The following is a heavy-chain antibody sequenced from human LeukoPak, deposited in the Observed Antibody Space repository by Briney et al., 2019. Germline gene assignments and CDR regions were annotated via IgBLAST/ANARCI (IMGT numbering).Heavy chain of an antibody. CDR3: ARDRGRYCSGGSCQSFDY. CDR1: GYTFTSYG. CDR2: ISAYNGNT. V-gene: IGHV1-18*01. D-gene: IGHD2-15*01. J-gene: IGHJ4*02. Sequence: PGASAKVSCKASGYTFTSYGISWVRQAPGQGLEWMGWISAYNGNTNYAQKLQGRVTMTTDTSTSTAYMELRSLRSDDTAVYYCARDRGRYCSGGSCQSFDYWGQGTLVTVSS.